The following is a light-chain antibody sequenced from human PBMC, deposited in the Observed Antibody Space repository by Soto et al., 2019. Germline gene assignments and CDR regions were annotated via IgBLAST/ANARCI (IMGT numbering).Light chain of an antibody. V-gene: IGKV3-20*01. J-gene: IGKJ2*01. CDR2: GVS. CDR3: HQYGSSPYT. Sequence: EIVLTQSPGTLSLSPGERATLSCRASQSVSNSYLAWYHQKPGQAPRLLIYGVSSRATGIPDRFSGSGSGTDFTLTISRLEPEDFAVYYCHQYGSSPYTFGQGTKLEI. CDR1: QSVSNSY.